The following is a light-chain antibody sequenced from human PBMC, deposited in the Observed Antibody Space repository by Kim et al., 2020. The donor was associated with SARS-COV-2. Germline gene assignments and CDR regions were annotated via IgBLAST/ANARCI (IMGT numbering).Light chain of an antibody. CDR2: HSS. V-gene: IGKV3-15*01. Sequence: EILMTQSPATLSVSPGERATLSCRASQSVSSDLAWFQQKPGQAPRLLIYHSSTRATGIPDRFSGSGSGTEFSLTISRLQSEDFAVYFCQQYYSWPPWTFGQGNKVDIK. CDR3: QQYYSWPPWT. CDR1: QSVSSD. J-gene: IGKJ1*01.